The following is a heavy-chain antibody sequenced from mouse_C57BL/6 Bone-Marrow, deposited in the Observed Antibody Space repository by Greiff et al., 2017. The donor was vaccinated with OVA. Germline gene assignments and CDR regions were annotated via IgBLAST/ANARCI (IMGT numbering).Heavy chain of an antibody. D-gene: IGHD1-1*02. V-gene: IGHV14-4*01. CDR3: TTWGGGYWYFDV. Sequence: VQLQQSGAELVRPGASVKLSCTASGSNIKDDYMHWVKQRPEQGLEWIGWIDPENGDTAYASKFPGKATITADTSSNTAYLQHSSLRSEDTAVYDCTTWGGGYWYFDVWGTGTTVTVSS. CDR1: GSNIKDDY. CDR2: IDPENGDT. J-gene: IGHJ1*03.